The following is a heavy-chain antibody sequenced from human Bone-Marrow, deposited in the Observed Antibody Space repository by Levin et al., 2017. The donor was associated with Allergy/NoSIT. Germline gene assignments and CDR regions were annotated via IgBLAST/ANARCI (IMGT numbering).Heavy chain of an antibody. V-gene: IGHV1-46*03. CDR3: AYALEPPYSSSWALAFDI. CDR1: GYTFTSYY. J-gene: IGHJ3*02. CDR2: INPSGGST. Sequence: ASVKVSCKASGYTFTSYYMHWVRQAPGQGLEWMGIINPSGGSTSYAQKFQGRVTMTRDTSTSTVYMELSSLRSEDTAVYYCAYALEPPYSSSWALAFDIWGQGTMVTVSS. D-gene: IGHD6-13*01.